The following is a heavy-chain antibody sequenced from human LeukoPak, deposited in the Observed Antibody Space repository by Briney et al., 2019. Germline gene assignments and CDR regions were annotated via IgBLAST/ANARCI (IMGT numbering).Heavy chain of an antibody. Sequence: PSETLSLTCAVSGGSTSSGDYSWSWIRQPPGKGLEWIGYVYHSGRTFYSPSLKSRVNISVDTSKKQFSLKLSSVTAADTAVYYCARGGGNYPIDYWGQGTLVTVSS. J-gene: IGHJ4*02. CDR2: VYHSGRT. CDR1: GGSTSSGDYS. V-gene: IGHV4-30-2*02. CDR3: ARGGGNYPIDY. D-gene: IGHD1-26*01.